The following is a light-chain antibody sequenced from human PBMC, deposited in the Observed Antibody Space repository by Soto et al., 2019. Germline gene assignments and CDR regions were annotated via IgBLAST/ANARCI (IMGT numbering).Light chain of an antibody. Sequence: IQLIQSPSSLSASIGDTVTITCRASQGVSYYLAWYQQKPGKAPRLLIYAASTLQSGVPSRFSGSGSGTDFTLTISSLQPEDFATYYCHQLNSYPRTFGHGTKVDIK. CDR3: HQLNSYPRT. J-gene: IGKJ1*01. CDR2: AAS. CDR1: QGVSYY. V-gene: IGKV1-9*01.